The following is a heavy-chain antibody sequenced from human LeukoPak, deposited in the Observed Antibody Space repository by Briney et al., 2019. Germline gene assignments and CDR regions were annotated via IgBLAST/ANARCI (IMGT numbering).Heavy chain of an antibody. D-gene: IGHD3-3*01. Sequence: PSETLSLTCAVSGYSISSGYYWGWIRQPPGKGLKWIGSIYHSGSTYYNPSLKSRVTISVDTSKNQFSLKLSSVTAADTAVYYCARLGRYDFWSGYYPQVYYFDYWGQRTLVTVSS. CDR2: IYHSGST. V-gene: IGHV4-38-2*01. CDR3: ARLGRYDFWSGYYPQVYYFDY. J-gene: IGHJ4*02. CDR1: GYSISSGYY.